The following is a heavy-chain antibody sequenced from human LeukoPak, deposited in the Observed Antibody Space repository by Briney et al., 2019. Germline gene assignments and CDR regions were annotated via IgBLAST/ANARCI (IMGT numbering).Heavy chain of an antibody. D-gene: IGHD7-27*01. Sequence: AGGSLRLSCAASGFSVSTNYMTWVRQAPGRGLEWVSVIYSGGSTSYADSVKGRFTISRDNSKNTLYLQMNSLRAEDTAVYYCSKGNWGDDWGQGTLVTVSS. CDR1: GFSVSTNY. J-gene: IGHJ4*02. CDR3: SKGNWGDD. V-gene: IGHV3-53*01. CDR2: IYSGGST.